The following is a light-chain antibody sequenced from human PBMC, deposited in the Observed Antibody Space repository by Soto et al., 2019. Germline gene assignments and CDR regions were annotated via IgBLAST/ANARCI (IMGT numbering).Light chain of an antibody. CDR1: QGISSW. CDR3: QRANNFPIT. Sequence: DIHMTQSPSSVSASVGDRFTITCRARQGISSWLAWYQQKPGKAPKLLIYPTSSLHTGVPSRFSGSGSGTDFTLTISSLQPEDSATYYCQRANNFPITFGQGTRLEIK. J-gene: IGKJ5*01. V-gene: IGKV1-12*01. CDR2: PTS.